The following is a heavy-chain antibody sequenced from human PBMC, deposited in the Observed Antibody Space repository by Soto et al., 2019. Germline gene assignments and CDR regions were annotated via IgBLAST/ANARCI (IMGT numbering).Heavy chain of an antibody. CDR2: MYYSETT. D-gene: IGHD6-13*01. CDR1: GASINDFY. CDR3: ARTNSSTWYKLEYKWFDP. V-gene: IGHV4-59*01. J-gene: IGHJ5*02. Sequence: LSLTCTVSGASINDFYWSWIRQTPGKGLEWVGFMYYSETTKYNPSLKGRVNMSLDTSKNQVSLHLKSVTAADTAVYYCARTNSSTWYKLEYKWFDPWGQGTQVTVSS.